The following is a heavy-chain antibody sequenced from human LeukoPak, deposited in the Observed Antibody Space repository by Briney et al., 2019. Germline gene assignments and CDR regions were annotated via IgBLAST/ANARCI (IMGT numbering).Heavy chain of an antibody. CDR3: ARGKMATGFDR. D-gene: IGHD5-24*01. Sequence: SQTLSLTCAISGDSVSNDNSVWNWIRQSPSRGLEWLGRTYYMSRWNYDYAVSVKGRMTINPDTSKNHFSLQLNSLAPEDTALYYCARGKMATGFDRWGQATLVTVSS. J-gene: IGHJ4*02. V-gene: IGHV6-1*01. CDR1: GDSVSNDNSV. CDR2: TYYMSRWNY.